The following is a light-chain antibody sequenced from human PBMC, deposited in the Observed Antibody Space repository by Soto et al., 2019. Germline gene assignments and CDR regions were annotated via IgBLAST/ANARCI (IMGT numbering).Light chain of an antibody. V-gene: IGKV1-9*01. Sequence: DIQLTQSQSFLSASVGDRVTITCRASQGISNDLAWYQQKPGKGPKLLVYAASTLQSGVPPRFSGSGSGTEFTLTISSLQPEDFATYYCGQLYSRPYTFGPGTQVDIK. CDR1: QGISND. CDR3: GQLYSRPYT. CDR2: AAS. J-gene: IGKJ3*01.